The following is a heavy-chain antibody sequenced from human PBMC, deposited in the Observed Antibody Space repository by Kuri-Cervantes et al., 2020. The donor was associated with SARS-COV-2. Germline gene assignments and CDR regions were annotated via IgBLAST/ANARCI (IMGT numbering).Heavy chain of an antibody. CDR2: TRSEGITK. D-gene: IGHD4/OR15-4a*01. CDR1: GFTFSNYG. J-gene: IGHJ6*02. CDR3: AIHMGADPRRYALDV. Sequence: GESLKISCAASGFTFSNYGMHWVRQAPGKGLEWVAFTRSEGITKYYGDSVRGRFTISRDNSKNTLYLQMNSLRAEDTAVYYCAIHMGADPRRYALDVWGQGTTVTVSS. V-gene: IGHV3-30*02.